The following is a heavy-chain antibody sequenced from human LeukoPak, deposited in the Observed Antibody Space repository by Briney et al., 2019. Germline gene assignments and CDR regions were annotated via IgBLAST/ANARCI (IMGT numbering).Heavy chain of an antibody. D-gene: IGHD2/OR15-2a*01. J-gene: IGHJ3*02. CDR2: IWYDGSNK. CDR1: GFTFSSYG. CDR3: ARDPGDYLGNDAFDI. V-gene: IGHV3-33*01. Sequence: PGGSLRLSCAASGFTFSSYGMHWVRQAPGKGLEWVAVIWYDGSNKYYADSVKGRFTVSRDNSKNTVYLQKNSLRAEDTAVYYCARDPGDYLGNDAFDIWGQGTMVTVSS.